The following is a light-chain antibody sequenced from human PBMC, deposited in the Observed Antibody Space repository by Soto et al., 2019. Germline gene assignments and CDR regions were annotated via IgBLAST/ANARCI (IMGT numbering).Light chain of an antibody. J-gene: IGKJ1*01. CDR2: GSS. Sequence: IVLTQSPGTLSLSPWERATLSCRASQSVSGTYLAWYQHKPGQSPRLLIFGSSIRAAGIPDRFSGSGSGADFTLTISRLEAEDFVVYYCQQYGTSPWTFGQGTKVDIK. CDR3: QQYGTSPWT. V-gene: IGKV3-20*01. CDR1: QSVSGTY.